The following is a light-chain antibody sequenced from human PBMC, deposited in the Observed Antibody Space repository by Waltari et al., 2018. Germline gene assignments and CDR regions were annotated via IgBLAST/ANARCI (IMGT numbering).Light chain of an antibody. CDR3: QHYNNYPYT. CDR1: QSISSW. CDR2: KAS. J-gene: IGKJ2*01. Sequence: DIQMTQSPSTLSASGGDRVIITCRASQSISSWLAWYQHKPGKAPKSLIYKASTLESGVPSRFSGSGSGTEFTLTISSLQPDDFATYYCQHYNNYPYTFGQGTKLEIK. V-gene: IGKV1-5*03.